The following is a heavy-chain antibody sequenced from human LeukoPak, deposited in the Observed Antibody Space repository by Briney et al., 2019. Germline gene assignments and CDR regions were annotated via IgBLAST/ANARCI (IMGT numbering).Heavy chain of an antibody. CDR3: ARFDSSGWYHVGD. CDR2: INHSGST. D-gene: IGHD6-19*01. V-gene: IGHV4-34*01. J-gene: IGHJ4*02. Sequence: SETLSLTCAVYGGSFSGYYWSWIRQPPGKGLEWIGEINHSGSTNYNPSLKSRVTISVDTSKNQFSLKLSSVTAEDTAVYYCARFDSSGWYHVGDWGQGTLVTVSS. CDR1: GGSFSGYY.